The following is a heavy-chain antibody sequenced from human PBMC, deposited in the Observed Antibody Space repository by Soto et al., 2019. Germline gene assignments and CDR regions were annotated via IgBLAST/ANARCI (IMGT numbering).Heavy chain of an antibody. CDR2: INGGNGNT. Sequence: QVRLVQSGAEVKKPGASVKVSCKASGYIFSNYLIHWMRQAPGQNLERMGSINGGNGNTKYSEKFQGRLTITRDTSASTANMALSSLISEDTAVYYCARDRFYGTFDSWGQGTLVTVSS. V-gene: IGHV1-3*01. CDR3: ARDRFYGTFDS. J-gene: IGHJ4*02. D-gene: IGHD4-17*01. CDR1: GYIFSNYL.